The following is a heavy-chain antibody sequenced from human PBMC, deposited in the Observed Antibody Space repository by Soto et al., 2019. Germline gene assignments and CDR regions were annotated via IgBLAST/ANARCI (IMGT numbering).Heavy chain of an antibody. Sequence: SGGSLSLSCAASGFTFSSYAMHWVRQAPGKGLEWVAVISYDGSNKYYADSVKGRFTISRDNSKNTLYLQMNSLRAEDTAVYYCARAYYELWGQGTLVTVSS. CDR3: ARAYYEL. V-gene: IGHV3-30-3*01. CDR2: ISYDGSNK. D-gene: IGHD3-22*01. J-gene: IGHJ4*02. CDR1: GFTFSSYA.